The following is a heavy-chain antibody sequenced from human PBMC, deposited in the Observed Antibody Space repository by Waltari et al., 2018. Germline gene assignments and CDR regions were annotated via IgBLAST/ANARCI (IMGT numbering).Heavy chain of an antibody. Sequence: QVQLQESGPGLVKPSETLSLTCTVTGGPISSYSWRWIRQPPGKGLEWIGYIYYSGSTNYNPSLKSRVTISVDTSKNQFSLKLSSVTAADTAVYYCAREYSSGWYDTFDYWGQGTLVTVSS. J-gene: IGHJ4*02. CDR1: GGPISSYS. CDR2: IYYSGST. D-gene: IGHD6-19*01. CDR3: AREYSSGWYDTFDY. V-gene: IGHV4-59*01.